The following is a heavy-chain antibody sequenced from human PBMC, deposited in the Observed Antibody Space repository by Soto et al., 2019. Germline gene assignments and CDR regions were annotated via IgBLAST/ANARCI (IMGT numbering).Heavy chain of an antibody. CDR2: IYYSGST. D-gene: IGHD3-22*01. CDR1: GGSISSYY. CDR3: ARLAYYDSTDY. Sequence: SETLSLTCTVSGGSISSYYWSWIRQPPGKGLEWIGYIYYSGSTNYNPSLKSRVTISVDTSKNQFSLKLSSVTAADTAVYYCARLAYYDSTDYWGQGTLVTV. J-gene: IGHJ4*02. V-gene: IGHV4-59*08.